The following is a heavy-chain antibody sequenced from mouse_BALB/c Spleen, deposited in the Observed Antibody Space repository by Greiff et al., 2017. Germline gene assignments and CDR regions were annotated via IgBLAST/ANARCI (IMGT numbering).Heavy chain of an antibody. CDR1: GFTFSSYG. J-gene: IGHJ4*01. CDR2: INSNGGST. V-gene: IGHV5-6-3*01. Sequence: EVKLVESGGGLVQPGGSLKLSCAASGFTFSSYGMSWVRQTPDKRLELVATINSNGGSTYYPDSVEGRFTISRDNAKNTLYLQMSSLKSEDTAMYYCARDRRYNYYAMDYWGQGTSVTVSS. D-gene: IGHD2-14*01. CDR3: ARDRRYNYYAMDY.